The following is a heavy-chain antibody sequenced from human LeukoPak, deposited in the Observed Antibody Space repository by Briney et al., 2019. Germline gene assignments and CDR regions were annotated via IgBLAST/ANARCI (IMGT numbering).Heavy chain of an antibody. CDR1: GFTFTTYW. CDR2: IEQDGSEE. J-gene: IGHJ5*01. V-gene: IGHV3-7*03. D-gene: IGHD6-13*01. Sequence: GGSLRLSCAASGFTFTTYWMSWVRQAPGKGLEWVANIEQDGSEEYYMDSVKGRFTISRDNAKSSLYLQMNSLRAEDTAVYYCARVAAAVPDSWGPGTLVTVSS. CDR3: ARVAAAVPDS.